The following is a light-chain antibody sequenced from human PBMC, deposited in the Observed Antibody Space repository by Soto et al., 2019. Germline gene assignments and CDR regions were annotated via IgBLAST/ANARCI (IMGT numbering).Light chain of an antibody. J-gene: IGLJ1*01. CDR2: RDY. Sequence: QSVLTQPPSASGTPGQRGTMSCSGGSSNIGSNAVSWYQQLPGMAPNLLISRDYQRPSGVPDRFSGSKSGTSASLAISGLQSEDEADYYCAAWDDSLNGYVFGTGTKVTVL. CDR1: SSNIGSNA. CDR3: AAWDDSLNGYV. V-gene: IGLV1-44*01.